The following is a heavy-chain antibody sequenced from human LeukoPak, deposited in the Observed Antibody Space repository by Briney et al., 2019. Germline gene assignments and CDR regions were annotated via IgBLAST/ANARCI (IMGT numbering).Heavy chain of an antibody. CDR2: IRYDGSDK. CDR1: GFTFSNYG. V-gene: IGHV3-30*02. D-gene: IGHD3-3*01. CDR3: AKGQLFGDY. Sequence: GGSPRLSCAASGFTFSNYGMHWVRQAPGKGLEWVAFIRYDGSDKYYADSVKGRFTISRDNSKNTLYIQMNSLRVEDTAMYYCAKGQLFGDYWGQGTLVTVSS. J-gene: IGHJ4*02.